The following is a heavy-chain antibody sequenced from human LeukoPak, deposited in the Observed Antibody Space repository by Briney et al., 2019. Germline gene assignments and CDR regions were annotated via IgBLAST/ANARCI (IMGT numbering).Heavy chain of an antibody. CDR2: IYTSGST. D-gene: IGHD2-2*02. V-gene: IGHV4-61*02. CDR3: ARDYGRYCSSTSCYTGWFDP. Sequence: SETLSLTCTVSGGSISSGSYYWSWIRQPAGKGLEWIGRIYTSGSTNYNPSLKSRVTISVDTSKNQFSLKLSSVTAADTAVYYCARDYGRYCSSTSCYTGWFDPWGQGTLVTVSS. CDR1: GGSISSGSYY. J-gene: IGHJ5*02.